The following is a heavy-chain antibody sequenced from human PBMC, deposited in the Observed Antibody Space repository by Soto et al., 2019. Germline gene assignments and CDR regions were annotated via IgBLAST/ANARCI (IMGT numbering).Heavy chain of an antibody. CDR1: GGSFSGYY. CDR3: ARGRFLEWLLYRYAVFDY. D-gene: IGHD3-3*01. J-gene: IGHJ4*02. Sequence: QVQLQQWGAGLLKPSETLSLTCAVYGGSFSGYYWSRIRQPPGKGQEWIGEINHSGSTNYNPSLKSRVTISVDTAKNQFALKLSSVTAADTAVYYCARGRFLEWLLYRYAVFDYWGPGTLVTVSS. V-gene: IGHV4-34*01. CDR2: INHSGST.